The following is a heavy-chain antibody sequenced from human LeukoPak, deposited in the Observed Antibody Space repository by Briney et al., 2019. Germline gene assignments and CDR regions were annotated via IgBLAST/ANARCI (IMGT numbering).Heavy chain of an antibody. D-gene: IGHD3-10*01. CDR2: ISSSSTTI. Sequence: PGGSLRLSCAASRFTFSSYSMNWVRQAPGKGLEWVSYISSSSTTIYYADSVKGRFTVPRDNAKNSLYLQMNSLRAEDTVVYYCARAGGSDWGQGTLVTVSS. CDR1: RFTFSSYS. V-gene: IGHV3-48*01. CDR3: ARAGGSD. J-gene: IGHJ4*02.